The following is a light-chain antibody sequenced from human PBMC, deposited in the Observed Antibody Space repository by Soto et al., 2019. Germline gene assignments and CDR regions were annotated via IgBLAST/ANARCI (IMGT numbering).Light chain of an antibody. CDR2: EVS. CDR3: SSYAVTNIFV. CDR1: SSDVGGYNY. V-gene: IGLV2-8*01. Sequence: QSALTQPPSASGSPGQSVTISCTGTSSDVGGYNYVSWYQQHPGKAPKVIIYEVSKRPSGVPDRFSGSKSGSTASLTVSGLQAEYEADYYCSSYAVTNIFVFGTGTKVTV. J-gene: IGLJ1*01.